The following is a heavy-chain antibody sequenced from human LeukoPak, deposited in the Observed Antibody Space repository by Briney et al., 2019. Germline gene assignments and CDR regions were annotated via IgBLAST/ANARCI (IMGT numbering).Heavy chain of an antibody. CDR3: ARDHDDILTGYYQDY. D-gene: IGHD3-9*01. CDR1: GFTFSSYW. J-gene: IGHJ4*02. Sequence: PGGSLRLSCAASGFTFSSYWMSWVRQAPGEGLEWVANIKQDGSEKYYVDSVKGRFTISRDNAKNSLYLQMNSLRAEDTAVYYCARDHDDILTGYYQDYWGQGTLVTVSS. V-gene: IGHV3-7*01. CDR2: IKQDGSEK.